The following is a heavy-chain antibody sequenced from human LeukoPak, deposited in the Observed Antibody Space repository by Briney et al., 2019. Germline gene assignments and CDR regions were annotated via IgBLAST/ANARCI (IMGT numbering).Heavy chain of an antibody. V-gene: IGHV1-2*02. J-gene: IGHJ3*02. Sequence: ASVKVSCKASEYTFTGYYMHWVRQAPGQGLEWMGWINPNSGGTNYAQKFQGRVTMTRDTSISTAYMELSRLRSDDTAVYYCARGNYYDSSGYYPEAFDIWGQGTMVTVSS. D-gene: IGHD3-22*01. CDR1: EYTFTGYY. CDR3: ARGNYYDSSGYYPEAFDI. CDR2: INPNSGGT.